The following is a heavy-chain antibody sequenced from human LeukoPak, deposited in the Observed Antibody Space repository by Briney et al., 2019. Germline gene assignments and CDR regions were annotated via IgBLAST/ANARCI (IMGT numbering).Heavy chain of an antibody. CDR1: GFTFSSYA. Sequence: GGSLRLSCAASGFTFSSYAMSWVRPAPGKGLEWVSAISGSGGSTYYADSVKGRFTISRDNSKNTLYLKMNSLRAEDTAVYYCAKAGGGYCSSTSCERHPFDYWGQGTLVTVSS. CDR2: ISGSGGST. J-gene: IGHJ4*02. D-gene: IGHD2-2*01. V-gene: IGHV3-23*01. CDR3: AKAGGGYCSSTSCERHPFDY.